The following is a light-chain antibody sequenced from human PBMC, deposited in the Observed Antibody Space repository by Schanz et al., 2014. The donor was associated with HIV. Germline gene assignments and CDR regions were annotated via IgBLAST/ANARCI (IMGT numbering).Light chain of an antibody. Sequence: IQMTQSPSTVSTSVGDRVTITCRASQTIGRLLAWYQQKPGRAPKLLIYQASILETGVPSRFSGSGSGTSFTLTISSLQPDDFATYYCQQSSEYPLTFGGGTKVE. CDR3: QQSSEYPLT. CDR2: QAS. V-gene: IGKV1-5*03. CDR1: QTIGRL. J-gene: IGKJ4*01.